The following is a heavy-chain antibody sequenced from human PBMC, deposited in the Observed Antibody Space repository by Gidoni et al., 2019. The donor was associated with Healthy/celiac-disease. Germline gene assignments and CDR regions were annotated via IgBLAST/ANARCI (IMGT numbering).Heavy chain of an antibody. V-gene: IGHV3-23*01. D-gene: IGHD4-17*01. J-gene: IGHJ5*02. Sequence: FSSYAMSWVRQAPGKGLEWVSAISGSGGSTYYADSVKGRFTISRDNSKNTLYLQMNSLRAEDTAVYYCAKHYGDYPGDWFDPWGQGTLVTVSS. CDR1: FSSYA. CDR3: AKHYGDYPGDWFDP. CDR2: ISGSGGST.